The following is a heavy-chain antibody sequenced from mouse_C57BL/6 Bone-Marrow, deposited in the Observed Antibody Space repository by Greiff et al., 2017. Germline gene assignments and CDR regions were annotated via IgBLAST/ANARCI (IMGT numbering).Heavy chain of an antibody. J-gene: IGHJ2*01. V-gene: IGHV1-64*01. Sequence: QVQLQQSGAELVKPGASVKLSCKASGYTFTSYWMHWVKQRPGQGLEWIGMIHPNSGSTNYNEKFKSKATLTVDKSSSTAYMQLSSLTSEDSAVYYCARHLYGSSSFDYWGQGTTLTVSS. CDR1: GYTFTSYW. D-gene: IGHD1-1*01. CDR2: IHPNSGST. CDR3: ARHLYGSSSFDY.